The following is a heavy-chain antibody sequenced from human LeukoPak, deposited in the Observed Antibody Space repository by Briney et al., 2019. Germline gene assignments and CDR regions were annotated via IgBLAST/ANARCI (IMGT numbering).Heavy chain of an antibody. D-gene: IGHD2-2*01. CDR3: ARLPGFCSSTSCYSGIDWFDP. V-gene: IGHV3-48*03. J-gene: IGHJ5*02. CDR2: ISSSGSTI. Sequence: GGALRLSCAASGFTFSSYEMNWVRQAPGKGLEWVSYISSSGSTIYYADSVKGRFTISRDNAKNSLYLQMNSLRAEDTAVYYCARLPGFCSSTSCYSGIDWFDPWGQGTLVTVSS. CDR1: GFTFSSYE.